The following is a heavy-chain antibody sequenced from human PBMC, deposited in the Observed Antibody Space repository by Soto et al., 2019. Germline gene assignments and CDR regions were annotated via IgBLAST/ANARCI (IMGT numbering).Heavy chain of an antibody. D-gene: IGHD6-19*01. CDR3: ATPVASAGYYYYGMDV. Sequence: GEFLKISCKGSGYSFTSYWISWVRQMPGKGLEWMGRIDPRDSYTNYSPSFQGHVTISADKSISTAYLQWSSLKASDTAMYYCATPVASAGYYYYGMDVWGQGTTVNVSS. V-gene: IGHV5-10-1*01. CDR1: GYSFTSYW. J-gene: IGHJ6*02. CDR2: IDPRDSYT.